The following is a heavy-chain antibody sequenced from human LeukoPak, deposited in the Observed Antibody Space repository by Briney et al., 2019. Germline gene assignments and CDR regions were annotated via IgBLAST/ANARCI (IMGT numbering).Heavy chain of an antibody. V-gene: IGHV4-38-2*02. CDR2: IYYTGTT. Sequence: PSETLSLTCTVSGYSISSGYYWGWIRQPPGKGLEWIGSIYYTGTTYYNPSLKSRVTISVDTSKNQFSLKVSSVTAADTAVYYCARLRYGSGKWPPDRGQGTLVTVSS. CDR1: GYSISSGYY. D-gene: IGHD3-10*01. CDR3: ARLRYGSGKWPPD. J-gene: IGHJ4*02.